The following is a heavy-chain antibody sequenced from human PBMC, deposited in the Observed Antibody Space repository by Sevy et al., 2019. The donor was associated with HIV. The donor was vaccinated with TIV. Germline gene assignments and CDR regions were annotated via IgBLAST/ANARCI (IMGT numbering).Heavy chain of an antibody. CDR2: ISGSGGST. J-gene: IGHJ6*02. CDR3: AKGDRTFYGLDV. D-gene: IGHD2-15*01. CDR1: GFTFSTYA. Sequence: GGSLRLSCAASGFTFSTYAMSWVRQAPGKGLEWVSAISGSGGSTYYADSLKGRFTIFRDNSKNTLSLQMNSLRAEDTAVYYRAKGDRTFYGLDVWGQGTTVTVSS. V-gene: IGHV3-23*01.